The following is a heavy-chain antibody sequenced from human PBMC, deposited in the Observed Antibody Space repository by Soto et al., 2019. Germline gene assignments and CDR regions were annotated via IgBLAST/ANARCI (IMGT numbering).Heavy chain of an antibody. V-gene: IGHV1-18*01. J-gene: IGHJ6*03. Sequence: ASVKVSCKASGYTFTSYGISWVRQAPGQGLEWMGWISAYNGNTNYAQKLQGRVTMTTDTSTSTAYMELRSLRSDDTAVYYCARDAYSGYDFNYYYYMDVWGKGTTVTVSS. D-gene: IGHD5-12*01. CDR2: ISAYNGNT. CDR3: ARDAYSGYDFNYYYYMDV. CDR1: GYTFTSYG.